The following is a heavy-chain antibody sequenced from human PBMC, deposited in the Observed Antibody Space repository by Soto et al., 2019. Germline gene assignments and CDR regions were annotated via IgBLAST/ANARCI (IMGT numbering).Heavy chain of an antibody. J-gene: IGHJ6*02. D-gene: IGHD3-10*01. CDR2: INAGNGNT. Sequence: ASVKVSCKASGYTFTSYAMHWVRQAPGQRLEWMGWINAGNGNTKYSQKFQGRVTITRDTSASTAYMELSSLRSEDTAVYYCARDLGELSSLIYYYYGMDVWGQGTTVTVSS. V-gene: IGHV1-3*01. CDR3: ARDLGELSSLIYYYYGMDV. CDR1: GYTFTSYA.